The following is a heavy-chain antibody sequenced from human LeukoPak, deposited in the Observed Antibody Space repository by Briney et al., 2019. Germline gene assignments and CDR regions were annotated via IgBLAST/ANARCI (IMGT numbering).Heavy chain of an antibody. CDR3: AREGGSGSFAYYFDY. CDR1: GGSISSSSYY. CDR2: IYYSGST. J-gene: IGHJ4*02. Sequence: NPSETLSLTCTVSGGSISSSSYYWGWIRQPPGKGLEWIGSIYYSGSTYYNPSLKSRVIISVDTSKNQFSLKLTSVTAADTAVYYCAREGGSGSFAYYFDYWGQGTLVTVSP. D-gene: IGHD3-10*01. V-gene: IGHV4-39*07.